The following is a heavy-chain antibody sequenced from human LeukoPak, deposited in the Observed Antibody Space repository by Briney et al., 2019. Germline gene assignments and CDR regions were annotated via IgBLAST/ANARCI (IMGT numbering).Heavy chain of an antibody. V-gene: IGHV3-30-3*01. CDR1: GFTFSDYA. CDR2: LCYGGTNK. CDR3: ARDRSGYANDAFDF. J-gene: IGHJ3*01. D-gene: IGHD3-3*01. Sequence: GVTVRLSCAASGFTFSDYAMHWVRQAPGKGLEWVAVLCYGGTNKPYADSVKGRFTISRDNSKNTMFLQMNSLGAEDTAVYHCARDRSGYANDAFDFWGQGTMVTVS.